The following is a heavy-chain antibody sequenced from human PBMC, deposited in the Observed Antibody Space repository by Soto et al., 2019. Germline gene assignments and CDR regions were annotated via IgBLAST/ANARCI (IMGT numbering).Heavy chain of an antibody. CDR3: ARVYPLSTYYYDSRGYSALDY. Sequence: ASVKVSCKASGYTFTGYYMHWVRQAPGQGLEWMGWINPNSGGTNYAQKFQGRVTMTRDTSISTAYMELSRLRSDDTAVYYCARVYPLSTYYYDSRGYSALDYWGQGTLVTVSS. D-gene: IGHD3-22*01. V-gene: IGHV1-2*02. CDR2: INPNSGGT. J-gene: IGHJ4*02. CDR1: GYTFTGYY.